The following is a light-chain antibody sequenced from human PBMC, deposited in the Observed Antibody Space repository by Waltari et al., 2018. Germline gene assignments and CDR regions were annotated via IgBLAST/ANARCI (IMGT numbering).Light chain of an antibody. CDR2: RNS. J-gene: IGLJ2*01. CDR3: AAWDDSVNGVL. V-gene: IGLV1-47*01. CDR1: NSNIDVTY. Sequence: QSVLTQPPSASGTPGQSVSISCAGRNSNIDVTYVYWFQPLPGSAPKLLISRNSQRPSGASDRFSGSKSGASASLAISGLRSEDEGYYYCAAWDDSVNGVLFGGGTKLTVL.